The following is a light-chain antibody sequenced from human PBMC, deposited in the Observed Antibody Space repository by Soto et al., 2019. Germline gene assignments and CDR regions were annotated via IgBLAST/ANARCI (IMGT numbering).Light chain of an antibody. CDR1: QTINNW. CDR2: EAS. V-gene: IGKV1-5*01. J-gene: IGKJ1*01. Sequence: DIPMTQSPSTLSASVGDRVTITCRASQTINNWLAWYQQKPGKAPKLLIYEASSLDSGVPSRFSGSGSGTEFTLTVSSLQPDDFATYYCQHYNSYFPTFGQGTKV. CDR3: QHYNSYFPT.